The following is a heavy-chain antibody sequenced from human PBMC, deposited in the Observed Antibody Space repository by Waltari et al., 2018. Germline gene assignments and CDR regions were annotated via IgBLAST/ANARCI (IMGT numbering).Heavy chain of an antibody. CDR1: GGSISGGNQF. V-gene: IGHV4-39*01. CDR3: ARHADRGPAICGFDS. Sequence: QLQLQESGPGLVKPSETLSLTCTFSGGSISGGNQFWDWIRQPPGEGLEWIGSISGSGNTNYNPPLRSRVTISVDTSKNQFSLKLSSVTAADTAVYFCARHADRGPAICGFDSWGQGTLVTVSS. J-gene: IGHJ5*01. D-gene: IGHD2-2*01. CDR2: ISGSGNT.